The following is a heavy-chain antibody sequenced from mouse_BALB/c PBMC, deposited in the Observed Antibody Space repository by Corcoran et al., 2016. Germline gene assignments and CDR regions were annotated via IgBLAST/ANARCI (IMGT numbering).Heavy chain of an antibody. CDR3: AREDDGYYRFAY. J-gene: IGHJ3*01. CDR2: ISNLAYSI. V-gene: IGHV5-15*02. D-gene: IGHD2-3*01. CDR1: GFTFSDYG. Sequence: EVKLVESGGGLVQPGGSRKLSCAASGFTFSDYGMAWVRQAPGKGPEWVAFISNLAYSIYYADTVTGRFTISRENAKNTLYLEMSSLRSEDTAMYYCAREDDGYYRFAYWGQGTLVTVSA.